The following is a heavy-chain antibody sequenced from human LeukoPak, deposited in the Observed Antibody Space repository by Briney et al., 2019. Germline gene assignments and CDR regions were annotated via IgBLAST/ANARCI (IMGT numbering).Heavy chain of an antibody. Sequence: GESLKISCKGSGYSFTSYWIGWVRQMPGKGLEWMGIIYPGDSDTRYSPSFQGQVTISADKSISTAYLQWSSLKASDTAMYYCARRGKGQWLSYHAFDIWGQGTMVTVSS. J-gene: IGHJ3*02. CDR3: ARRGKGQWLSYHAFDI. D-gene: IGHD6-19*01. CDR2: IYPGDSDT. CDR1: GYSFTSYW. V-gene: IGHV5-51*01.